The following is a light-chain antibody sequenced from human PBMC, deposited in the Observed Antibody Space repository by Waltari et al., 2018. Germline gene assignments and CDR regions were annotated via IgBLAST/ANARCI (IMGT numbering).Light chain of an antibody. CDR2: DER. CDR1: NSGSKS. CDR3: QVWDTTSDHYV. Sequence: SYVLTQPPSVSVAPGETARITCGGNNSGSKSVHWYQQKPGQAPVLVVSDERDRPSGFPERFSGSNSGNTATLSISRIEVGDEADYYCQVWDTTSDHYVFGAGTRVTVL. V-gene: IGLV3-21*02. J-gene: IGLJ1*01.